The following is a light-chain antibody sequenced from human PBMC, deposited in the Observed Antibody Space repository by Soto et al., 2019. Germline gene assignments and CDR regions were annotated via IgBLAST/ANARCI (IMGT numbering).Light chain of an antibody. Sequence: EIVLTQSPGTLSLSPGERATLSCRASQSIGNNTLAWYQQRPGQAPRLLVYGASSRATGVPDRFSGGGSGTDFTLTISRLEPEYCVVYYSPHYDIYPPWTFGPGP. CDR3: PHYDIYPPWT. CDR1: QSIGNNT. CDR2: GAS. J-gene: IGKJ1*01. V-gene: IGKV3-20*01.